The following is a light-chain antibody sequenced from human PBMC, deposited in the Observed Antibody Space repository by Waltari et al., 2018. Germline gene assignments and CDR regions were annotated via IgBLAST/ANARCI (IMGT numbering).Light chain of an antibody. CDR3: QQSYSTPKT. Sequence: DIQMTQSPSSLSASVGDRVPITCRASQSISSYLNWYQQKPGKAPKLLIYAASTLQSGVPSRFSGGGSGTDFTLTISSLQPEDFATYYCQQSYSTPKTFGQGTKLEIK. V-gene: IGKV1-39*01. CDR2: AAS. J-gene: IGKJ2*01. CDR1: QSISSY.